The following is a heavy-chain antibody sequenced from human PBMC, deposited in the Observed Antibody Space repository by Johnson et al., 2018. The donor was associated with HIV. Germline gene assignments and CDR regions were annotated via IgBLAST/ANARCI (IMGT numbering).Heavy chain of an antibody. D-gene: IGHD1-26*01. V-gene: IGHV3-11*04. CDR1: GFTFSNAW. J-gene: IGHJ3*02. CDR2: ISSSGSLT. Sequence: QVQLVESGGGVVQPGGSLRLSCVASGFTFSNAWMSCVRQAPGKGLEWLSYISSSGSLTYYADSVKGRFIISRDNAKNSLYLQMNSLRAEDTAVYYCVKDVLRASGRYDEGGFDIWGQGTMVTVSS. CDR3: VKDVLRASGRYDEGGFDI.